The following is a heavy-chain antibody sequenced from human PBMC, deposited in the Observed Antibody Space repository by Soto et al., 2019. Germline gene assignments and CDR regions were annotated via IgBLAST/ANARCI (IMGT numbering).Heavy chain of an antibody. D-gene: IGHD3-10*01. Sequence: GGSLILSCAASGFTFSSYWMHWVRQAPGKGLVWVSRINSDGSSTSYADSVKGRFTISRDNAKNTLYLQMNSLRAEDTAVYYCATTHYGSGSYYNGPDNWFAPWGQGNLVTVSS. J-gene: IGHJ5*02. CDR3: ATTHYGSGSYYNGPDNWFAP. CDR2: INSDGSST. CDR1: GFTFSSYW. V-gene: IGHV3-74*01.